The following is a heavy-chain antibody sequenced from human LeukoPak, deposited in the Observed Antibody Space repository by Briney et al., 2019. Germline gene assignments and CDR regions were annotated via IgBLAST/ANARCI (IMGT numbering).Heavy chain of an antibody. Sequence: PSETLSLTCAVSGYSISSGYYWGWIRQPPGKGLEWIGSIYHSGSTYYNPSLKSRVTISVDTSKNQFSLKLSSVTAVDTAVYYCARRAIAGDYFDYWGQGTLVTVSS. V-gene: IGHV4-38-2*01. J-gene: IGHJ4*02. CDR2: IYHSGST. CDR3: ARRAIAGDYFDY. CDR1: GYSISSGYY. D-gene: IGHD1-20*01.